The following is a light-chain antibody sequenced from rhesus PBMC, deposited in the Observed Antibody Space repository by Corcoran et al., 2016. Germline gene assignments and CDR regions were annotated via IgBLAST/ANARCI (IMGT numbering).Light chain of an antibody. CDR3: LQHNSYPFT. CDR1: HGISSY. CDR2: AAS. Sequence: DIQMTQSPSSLSASVGDTVTITCRASHGISSYLNWFQQKPGKAPKLLIYAASSLERGVPSRFSGSGSGTEFTLTISSLQPEDFATYYCLQHNSYPFTFGPGTKLDIK. V-gene: IGKV1-28*02. J-gene: IGKJ3*01.